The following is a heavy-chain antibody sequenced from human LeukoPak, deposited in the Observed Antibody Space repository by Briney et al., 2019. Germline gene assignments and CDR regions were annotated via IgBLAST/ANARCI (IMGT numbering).Heavy chain of an antibody. CDR1: GYTFTGYY. D-gene: IGHD3-3*01. V-gene: IGHV1-2*02. Sequence: ASVQVSCKASGYTFTGYYMHWVRQAPGQGLEWMGWINPNSGGTNYAQKFQGRVTMTRDTSISTAYMELSRLRSDDTAVYYCARGGVIVPPSDYYYYYYMDVWGKGTTVTVSS. J-gene: IGHJ6*03. CDR2: INPNSGGT. CDR3: ARGGVIVPPSDYYYYYYMDV.